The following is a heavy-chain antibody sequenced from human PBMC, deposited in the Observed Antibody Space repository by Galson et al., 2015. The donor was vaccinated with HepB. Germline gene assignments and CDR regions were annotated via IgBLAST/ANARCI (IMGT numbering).Heavy chain of an antibody. J-gene: IGHJ4*02. CDR1: GFTFDDYA. V-gene: IGHV3-9*01. CDR3: AKGGSSGWYPGY. Sequence: RLSCAASGFTFDDYAMHWVRQAPGKGLEWVSGISWNSGSIGYADSVKGRFTISRDNAKNSLYLQMNSLRAEDTALYYCAKGGSSGWYPGYWGQGTLVTVSS. CDR2: ISWNSGSI. D-gene: IGHD6-19*01.